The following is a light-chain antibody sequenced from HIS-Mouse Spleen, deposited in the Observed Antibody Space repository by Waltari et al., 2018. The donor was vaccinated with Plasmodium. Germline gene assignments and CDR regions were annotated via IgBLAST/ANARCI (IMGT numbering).Light chain of an antibody. CDR3: QQRSNWPSVT. V-gene: IGKV3-11*01. Sequence: EIVLTQSPATLSLSPGERATLSCRVSQSVSSYLAWYQQKPGQAPRLLIYDASNRATGIPARFSGSGSGTDFTLTISSLEPEDFAVYYCQQRSNWPSVTFGGGTKVEIK. CDR1: QSVSSY. CDR2: DAS. J-gene: IGKJ4*01.